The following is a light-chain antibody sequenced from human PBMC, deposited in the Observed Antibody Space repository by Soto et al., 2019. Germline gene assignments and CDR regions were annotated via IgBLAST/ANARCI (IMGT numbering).Light chain of an antibody. J-gene: IGLJ1*01. CDR1: SSDVGVYNY. CDR3: SSYTSSSTYVFGTDSTYV. CDR2: EVS. V-gene: IGLV2-14*01. Sequence: QSALTQPASVSGSPGQSITISCTGTSSDVGVYNYVSWYQQHPGKAPKLMIYEVSNRPSGVSNRFSGSKSGNTASLTISGLQAEDEADYYCSSYTSSSTYVFGTDSTYVFGTGTKVTVL.